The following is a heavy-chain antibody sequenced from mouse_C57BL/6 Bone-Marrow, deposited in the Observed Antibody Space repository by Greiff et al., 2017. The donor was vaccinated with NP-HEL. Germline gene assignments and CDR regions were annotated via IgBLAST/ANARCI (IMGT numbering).Heavy chain of an antibody. V-gene: IGHV1-50*01. Sequence: QVQLQQPGAELVKPGASVKLSCKASGYTFTSYWMQWVKQRPGQGLEWIGEIDPSDSYTNYNQKFKGKATLTVDTSSSTAYMQLSSLTSEDSAVYYCARRGYFDYWGKGTTLTVSS. J-gene: IGHJ2*01. CDR1: GYTFTSYW. CDR2: IDPSDSYT. CDR3: ARRGYFDY.